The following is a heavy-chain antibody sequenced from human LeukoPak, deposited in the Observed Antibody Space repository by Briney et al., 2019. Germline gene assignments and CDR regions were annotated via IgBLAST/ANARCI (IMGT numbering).Heavy chain of an antibody. J-gene: IGHJ5*02. D-gene: IGHD2-21*02. CDR2: ISSSSSTI. V-gene: IGHV3-48*02. CDR1: GFTFSSYS. Sequence: GGSLRLSCAASGFTFSSYSMNWVRQAPGKGLEWVSYISSSSSTIYYAGSVKGRFTISRDNAKNSLYLQMNSLRDEDTAVYYCARGNCGGDCYLDNWFDPWGQGTLVTVSS. CDR3: ARGNCGGDCYLDNWFDP.